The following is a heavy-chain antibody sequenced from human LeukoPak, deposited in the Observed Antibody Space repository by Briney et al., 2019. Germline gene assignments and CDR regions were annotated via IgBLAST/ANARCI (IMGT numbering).Heavy chain of an antibody. Sequence: GSLRLSCAASGFTFSNAWMSWIRQPPGKGLEWIGHIYYSGSTYYNPSLKSRVTVSLDTSKNQFSLSLDSGTAADTAVYYCARTTDTAMVIFDYWGQGTLVTVSS. CDR1: GFTFSNAW. J-gene: IGHJ4*02. D-gene: IGHD5-18*01. CDR3: ARTTDTAMVIFDY. CDR2: IYYSGST. V-gene: IGHV4-59*12.